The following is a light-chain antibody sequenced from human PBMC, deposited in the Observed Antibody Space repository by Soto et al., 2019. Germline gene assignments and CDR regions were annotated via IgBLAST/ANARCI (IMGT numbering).Light chain of an antibody. CDR1: QSIAHY. CDR2: DAS. Sequence: ELVLTQSPATLSLSPGERATLSCRASQSIAHYLVWYQHKPGQAPRLLIYDASNRATGVPARFSGSGSGTDFTLTISGLEPEDFAVYYCHKGRGSFGQGTKLEIK. V-gene: IGKV3-11*01. J-gene: IGKJ2*04. CDR3: HKGRGS.